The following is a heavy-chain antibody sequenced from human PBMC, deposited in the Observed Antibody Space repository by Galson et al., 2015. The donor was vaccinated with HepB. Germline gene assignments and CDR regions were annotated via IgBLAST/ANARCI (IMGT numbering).Heavy chain of an antibody. J-gene: IGHJ3*02. CDR3: ARRLYDIDAFDI. CDR1: GYTFRDFY. CDR2: INPINGDT. Sequence: SVKVSCKASGYTFRDFYIHWVRQAPGKGLQWMGRINPINGDTNYAQKSHGRVTMTRDTSISTAYMEVTSLRYDDTAVYYCARRLYDIDAFDIWDQGTIVTVSS. D-gene: IGHD3-22*01. V-gene: IGHV1-2*06.